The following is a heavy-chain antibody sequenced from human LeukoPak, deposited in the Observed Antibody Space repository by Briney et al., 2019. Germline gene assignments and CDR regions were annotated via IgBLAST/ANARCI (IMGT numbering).Heavy chain of an antibody. D-gene: IGHD3-3*01. V-gene: IGHV3-23*01. CDR3: AKMGPQLRFLVPGYWFDP. CDR2: ISGSGGST. J-gene: IGHJ5*02. Sequence: PGGSLRLSCAASGFTFSGYAMSWVRQAPGKGLEWVSAISGSGGSTYYADSVKGRFTISRDNSKNTLYLQMNSLRAEDTAVYYCAKMGPQLRFLVPGYWFDPWGQGTLVTVSS. CDR1: GFTFSGYA.